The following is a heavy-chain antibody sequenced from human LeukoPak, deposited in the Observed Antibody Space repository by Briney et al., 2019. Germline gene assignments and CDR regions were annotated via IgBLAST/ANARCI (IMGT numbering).Heavy chain of an antibody. D-gene: IGHD2-2*01. CDR3: ARENCSSISCWFDP. CDR2: IIPIFGTA. Sequence: SVKVSCKASGGTFSSYAISWVRQAPGQGLEWMGGIIPIFGTANYAQKFQGRVTITADKSTSTAYMELSSLRSEDTAVYYCARENCSSISCWFDPWGQGTLVTVSS. J-gene: IGHJ5*02. CDR1: GGTFSSYA. V-gene: IGHV1-69*06.